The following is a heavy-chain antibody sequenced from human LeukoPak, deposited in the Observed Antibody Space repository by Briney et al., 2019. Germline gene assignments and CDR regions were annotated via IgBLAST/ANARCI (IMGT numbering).Heavy chain of an antibody. CDR2: IYYSGST. V-gene: IGHV4-39*01. CDR1: GGSISSSSYY. Sequence: SETLSLTCTVSGGSISSSSYYWGWIRQPPGKGLEWIGSIYYSGSTYYNPSLKSRVTISVDTSKNQFSLKLSSVTAADTAVYYCARGGDFGVVMETNAFDIWGQGTMVTVSS. D-gene: IGHD3-3*01. CDR3: ARGGDFGVVMETNAFDI. J-gene: IGHJ3*02.